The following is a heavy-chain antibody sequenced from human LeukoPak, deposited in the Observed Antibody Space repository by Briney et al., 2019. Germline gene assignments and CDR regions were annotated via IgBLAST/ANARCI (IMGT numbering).Heavy chain of an antibody. CDR2: IYTSGST. CDR3: ARHLLLWFNWFDP. D-gene: IGHD3-10*01. Sequence: PSETLSLTCTVSGGSISSGSYYWSWIRQPAGKGLEWIGRIYTSGSTNYNPSLKSRVTISVDTSKNQFSLKLSPVTAADTAVYYCARHLLLWFNWFDPWGQGTLVTVSS. J-gene: IGHJ5*02. V-gene: IGHV4-61*02. CDR1: GGSISSGSYY.